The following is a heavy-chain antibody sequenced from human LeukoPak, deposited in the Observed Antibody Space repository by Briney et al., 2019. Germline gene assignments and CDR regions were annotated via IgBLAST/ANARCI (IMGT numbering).Heavy chain of an antibody. J-gene: IGHJ4*02. D-gene: IGHD6-13*01. Sequence: GGSLRLSCAASGFTFSRYGMHWVRQAPGKGLEWAAVISYDGSNKYYADSVKGRFTISRDNSKNTLYLQMNSLRAEDTAVYYCAKSGIAAAGINYWGQGTLVTVSS. V-gene: IGHV3-30*18. CDR1: GFTFSRYG. CDR3: AKSGIAAAGINY. CDR2: ISYDGSNK.